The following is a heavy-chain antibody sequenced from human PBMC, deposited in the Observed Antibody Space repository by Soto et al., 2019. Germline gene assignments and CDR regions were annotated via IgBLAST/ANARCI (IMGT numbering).Heavy chain of an antibody. J-gene: IGHJ5*02. CDR2: FDPEDGET. Sequence: QVQLVQSGAEVKKPGASVKVSCKVSGYTLTELSMHWVRQAPGKGLEWMGGFDPEDGETIYSQKFQGRVTVTEDTSTDTGYMELSSLRSEDTAVYYCATLVSGEGVVGAILNWFDPWGQGTLVTVSS. D-gene: IGHD1-26*01. V-gene: IGHV1-24*01. CDR3: ATLVSGEGVVGAILNWFDP. CDR1: GYTLTELS.